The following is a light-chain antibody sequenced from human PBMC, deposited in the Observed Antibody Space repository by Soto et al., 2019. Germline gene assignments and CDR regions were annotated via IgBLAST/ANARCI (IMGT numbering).Light chain of an antibody. CDR2: DAS. Sequence: EIVLTQSPGTLSLSPGERATLSCRASQSVSSSRLGWYQQKPGQPPRLLIYDASGRVTGSLDRFSGSGSGTDFTLTISRLEPEDFAVYYCQQYGSSPITFGQGTRLEIK. CDR1: QSVSSSR. J-gene: IGKJ5*01. CDR3: QQYGSSPIT. V-gene: IGKV3-20*01.